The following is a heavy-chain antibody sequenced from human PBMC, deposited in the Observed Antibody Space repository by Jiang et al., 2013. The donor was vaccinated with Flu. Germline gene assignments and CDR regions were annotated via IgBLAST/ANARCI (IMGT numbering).Heavy chain of an antibody. Sequence: PIFGTANYAQKFQGRVTITADKSTSTAYMELSSLRSEDTAVYYCASSEQWLAPYFDYWGQGTLVTVSS. CDR2: PIFGTA. CDR3: ASSEQWLAPYFDY. J-gene: IGHJ4*02. V-gene: IGHV1-69*06. D-gene: IGHD6-19*01.